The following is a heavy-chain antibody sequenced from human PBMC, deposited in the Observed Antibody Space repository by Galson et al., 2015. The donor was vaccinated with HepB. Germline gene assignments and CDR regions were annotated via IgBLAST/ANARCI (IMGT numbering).Heavy chain of an antibody. CDR2: IPYDGSLK. CDR1: GFSFSNYT. D-gene: IGHD3-10*01. Sequence: SLRLSCAASGFSFSNYTLHWVRQAPGKGLEWVAVIPYDGSLKFYADSVKGRFTISRDNSKNTLYLQMNSLRAEDTAVYYCARDLTSYYYGSGTYYRPREWFFDFWGRGTLATVSS. J-gene: IGHJ2*01. CDR3: ARDLTSYYYGSGTYYRPREWFFDF. V-gene: IGHV3-30*04.